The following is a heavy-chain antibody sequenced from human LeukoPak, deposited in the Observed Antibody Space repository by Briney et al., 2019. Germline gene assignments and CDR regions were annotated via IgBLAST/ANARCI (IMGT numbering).Heavy chain of an antibody. CDR2: ISSSSSTI. J-gene: IGHJ4*02. CDR3: ATFTGSSDY. CDR1: GFTFSSSE. V-gene: IGHV3-48*03. Sequence: GGSLRLSCVASGFTFSSSEMNWVRQAPGKGLEWVSYISSSSSTIYYADSVKGRFTISRDNAKNTLYLQMNSLRAEDTAVYYCATFTGSSDYWGQGTLVTVSS. D-gene: IGHD1-14*01.